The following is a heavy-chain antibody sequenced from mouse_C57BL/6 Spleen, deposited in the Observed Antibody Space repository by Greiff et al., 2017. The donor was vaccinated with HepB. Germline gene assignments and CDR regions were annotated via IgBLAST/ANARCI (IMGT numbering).Heavy chain of an antibody. CDR3: ARSGLFRQGYAMDY. CDR1: GYTFTDYY. CDR2: INPNNGGT. Sequence: EVQLQQSGPELVKPGASVKISCKASGYTFTDYYMNWVKQSHGKSLEWIGDINPNNGGTSYNQKFKGKATLTVDKSSSTAYMELRSLTSEDSAVNYCARSGLFRQGYAMDYWGQGTSVTVSS. V-gene: IGHV1-26*01. D-gene: IGHD3-1*01. J-gene: IGHJ4*01.